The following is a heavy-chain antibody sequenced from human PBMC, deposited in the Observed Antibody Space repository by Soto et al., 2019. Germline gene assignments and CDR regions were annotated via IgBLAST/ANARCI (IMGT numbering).Heavy chain of an antibody. CDR1: GFTFSSYA. J-gene: IGHJ4*02. V-gene: IGHV3-23*01. CDR2: VSGSGGST. CDR3: ARDPVARGDY. Sequence: GGSLRLSCAASGFTFSSYAMSWVRQAPGKGLEWVSAVSGSGGSTYYADSVKGRFTISRDKFKKTLYLQMNSLRVEDTAVYYCARDPVARGDYWGQGTLVTVSS. D-gene: IGHD2-15*01.